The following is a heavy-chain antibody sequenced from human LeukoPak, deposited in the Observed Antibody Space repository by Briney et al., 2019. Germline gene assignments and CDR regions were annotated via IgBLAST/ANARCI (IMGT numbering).Heavy chain of an antibody. CDR1: GFTFSDHY. J-gene: IGHJ4*02. Sequence: GGSLRLSCAASGFTFSDHYMDWVRQPPGKGLEWVGRTANKANRYITEYAASVKGRFTVSRDDSKNSLYLQMNSLKTEDTAVYFCARDRSPGGFDYWGQGTLVTASS. D-gene: IGHD1-14*01. CDR3: ARDRSPGGFDY. CDR2: TANKANRYIT. V-gene: IGHV3-72*01.